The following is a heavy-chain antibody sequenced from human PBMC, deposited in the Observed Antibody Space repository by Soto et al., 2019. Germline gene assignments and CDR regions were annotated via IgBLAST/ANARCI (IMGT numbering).Heavy chain of an antibody. V-gene: IGHV1-69*13. CDR2: IIPIFGTA. J-gene: IGHJ6*02. D-gene: IGHD2-15*01. CDR3: ASAVVVVAATYYYYSMDV. CDR1: GGTFSSYA. Sequence: SVKVSCKASGGTFSSYAISWVRQAPGQGLEWMGGIIPIFGTANYAQKFQGRVTITADESTSTAYMELSSLRSEDTAVYYCASAVVVVAATYYYYSMDVWGQGTTVTVSS.